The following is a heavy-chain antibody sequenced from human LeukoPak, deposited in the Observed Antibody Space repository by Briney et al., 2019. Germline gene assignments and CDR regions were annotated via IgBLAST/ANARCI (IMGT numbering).Heavy chain of an antibody. CDR3: ARDLRHYDSSGPFDY. CDR1: GGSISSYY. D-gene: IGHD3-22*01. J-gene: IGHJ4*02. CDR2: IYYSGST. Sequence: KASETLSLTCTVSGGSISSYYWSWIRQPPGEGLEWIGYIYYSGSTNYNPSLKSRVTISVDTSKNQFSLKLSSVTAADTAVYYCARDLRHYDSSGPFDYWGQGTLVTVSS. V-gene: IGHV4-59*01.